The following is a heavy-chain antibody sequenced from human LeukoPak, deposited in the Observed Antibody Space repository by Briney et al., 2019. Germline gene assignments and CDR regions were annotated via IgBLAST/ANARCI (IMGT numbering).Heavy chain of an antibody. CDR1: GYTFTNFG. J-gene: IGHJ4*02. CDR2: ISGYNGDT. D-gene: IGHD2-2*01. V-gene: IGHV1-18*01. CDR3: ARSPHEGGIVPAAKDC. Sequence: ASVKVSCKASGYTFTNFGISWVRQAPGQGLEWIGWISGYNGDTNYAQKLQDRVTMTTDTSTSTAYMELRSLRSDDTAVYYCARSPHEGGIVPAAKDCWGQGTLVTISS.